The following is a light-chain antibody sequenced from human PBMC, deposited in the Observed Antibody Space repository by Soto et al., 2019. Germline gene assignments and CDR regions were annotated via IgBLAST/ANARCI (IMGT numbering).Light chain of an antibody. CDR3: QQYGSSLT. V-gene: IGKV3-20*01. CDR1: QSISFN. J-gene: IGKJ1*01. CDR2: GAS. Sequence: EIVMTQSPAALSVSPGERVTLSCRASQSISFNLAWYQQKPGQAPRLLIYGASSRASGIPDRFSGSGSGTDFTLTISRVEPEDFALYYCQQYGSSLTFGLGTKV.